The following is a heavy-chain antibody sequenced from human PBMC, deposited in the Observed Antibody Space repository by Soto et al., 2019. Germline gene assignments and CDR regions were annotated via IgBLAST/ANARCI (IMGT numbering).Heavy chain of an antibody. V-gene: IGHV4-39*02. CDR2: IYYSGST. D-gene: IGHD3-10*01. CDR3: ARELWFGEVSFYYYYYYMDV. CDR1: GGSISSSSYY. Sequence: PSETLSLTCTVSGGSISSSSYYWGWIRQPPGKGLEWIGSIYYSGSTYYNPSLKSRATISVDTSKNQFSLKLSSVTAADTAVYYCARELWFGEVSFYYYYYYMDVWGKGTTVTVSS. J-gene: IGHJ6*03.